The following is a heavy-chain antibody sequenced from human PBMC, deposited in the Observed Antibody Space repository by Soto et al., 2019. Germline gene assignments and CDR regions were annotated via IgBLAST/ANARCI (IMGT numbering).Heavy chain of an antibody. CDR3: ARDPSYCDYSYYGMDV. CDR2: IYYSGNT. D-gene: IGHD1-26*01. V-gene: IGHV4-31*03. Sequence: QVQLQESGPGLVKPSQTLSLTCTVSGASINGGGYYWSWIRQHPGKGLEWIGSIYYSGNTYYSPSLKSRVTISVDTSKNHFSLRLTSVTAADTAVYYCARDPSYCDYSYYGMDVWGQGTTVTVSS. J-gene: IGHJ6*02. CDR1: GASINGGGYY.